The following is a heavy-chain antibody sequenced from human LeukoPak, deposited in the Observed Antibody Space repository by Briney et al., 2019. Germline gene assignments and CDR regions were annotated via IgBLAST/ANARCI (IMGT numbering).Heavy chain of an antibody. D-gene: IGHD3-10*01. CDR3: AKDHVLLWFGEWSFFDY. Sequence: GGSLRLSCAASGFTFSSYSMNWVRQAPGKGLEWVSAISGSGGSTYYADSVKGRFTISRDNSKNTLYLQMNSLRAEDTAVYYCAKDHVLLWFGEWSFFDYWGQGTLVTVSS. V-gene: IGHV3-23*01. CDR1: GFTFSSYS. J-gene: IGHJ4*02. CDR2: ISGSGGST.